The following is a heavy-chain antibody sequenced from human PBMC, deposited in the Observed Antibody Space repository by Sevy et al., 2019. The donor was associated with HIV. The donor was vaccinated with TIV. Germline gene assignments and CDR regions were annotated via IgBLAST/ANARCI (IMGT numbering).Heavy chain of an antibody. V-gene: IGHV3-7*03. CDR3: ARVISGPEHYYYYYGMDV. CDR1: GFTFSSYW. Sequence: GGCLRLSCAASGFTFSSYWMSWVRQAPGKGLEWVANIKQDGSEKYYVDSVKGRFTISRDNAKNSLYLQMNSLRAEDTGVHYCARVISGPEHYYYYYGMDVWGQGTLVTVSS. J-gene: IGHJ6*02. CDR2: IKQDGSEK. D-gene: IGHD3-10*01.